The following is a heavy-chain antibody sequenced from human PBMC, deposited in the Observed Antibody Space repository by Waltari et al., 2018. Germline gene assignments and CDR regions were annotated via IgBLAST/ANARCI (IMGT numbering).Heavy chain of an antibody. CDR2: INHSGYS. V-gene: IGHV4-34*02. J-gene: IGHJ4*02. CDR1: GGSFRGYY. D-gene: IGHD2-21*01. CDR3: ASWGGPANYFDY. Sequence: QVQLQQWGAGLLKPSETLSLTCAVYGGSFRGYYWSWIRQPPGKGLEWIGEINHSGYSSYNSSLKSRVTISVDTSKNQFSLKLTSVTAADTAVYYCASWGGPANYFDYWGQGTLVSMSS.